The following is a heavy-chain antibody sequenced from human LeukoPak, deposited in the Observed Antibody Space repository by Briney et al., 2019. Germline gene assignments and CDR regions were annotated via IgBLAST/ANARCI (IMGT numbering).Heavy chain of an antibody. D-gene: IGHD6-13*01. J-gene: IGHJ5*02. V-gene: IGHV4-61*01. CDR2: IYFSGTT. Sequence: PSETLSLTCTVSGGSVSSGSYYWSWIRQPPGKGLEWIGYIYFSGTTKYNPSLESRVTISVDTSKNQFSLKLSSVTAADTAVYYCARRRAEGGSNGHYNWFDPWGQGILVTVSS. CDR3: ARRRAEGGSNGHYNWFDP. CDR1: GGSVSSGSYY.